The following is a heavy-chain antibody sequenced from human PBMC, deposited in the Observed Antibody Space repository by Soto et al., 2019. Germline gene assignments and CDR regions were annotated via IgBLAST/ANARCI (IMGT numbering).Heavy chain of an antibody. V-gene: IGHV1-69*13. CDR2: IIPIFGTA. D-gene: IGHD3-22*01. CDR3: ARPLQPHYYDSSGAFDY. CDR1: GGTFSSYA. Sequence: ASVKVSCKASGGTFSSYAISWVRQAPGQGLEWMGGIIPIFGTANYAQKFQGRVTITADESTSTAYMELSSLRSEDTAVYYCARPLQPHYYDSSGAFDYWGQGTLVTVSS. J-gene: IGHJ4*02.